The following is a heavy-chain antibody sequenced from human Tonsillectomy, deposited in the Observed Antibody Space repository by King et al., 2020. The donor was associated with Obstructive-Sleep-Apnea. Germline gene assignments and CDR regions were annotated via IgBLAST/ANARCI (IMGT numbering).Heavy chain of an antibody. CDR2: ISSNGGST. J-gene: IGHJ3*02. CDR1: GFTFSSYA. D-gene: IGHD2-8*02. V-gene: IGHV3-64*01. Sequence: VQLVESGGGLVQPGGSLRLSCAASGFTFSSYAMHWVRQAPGKGLEYVSAISSNGGSTYYANSVKGRFTISRDNSKNTLYLQMGSLRAEDMAVYYCARSDLMLPWCAFDIWGQGTMVTVSS. CDR3: ARSDLMLPWCAFDI.